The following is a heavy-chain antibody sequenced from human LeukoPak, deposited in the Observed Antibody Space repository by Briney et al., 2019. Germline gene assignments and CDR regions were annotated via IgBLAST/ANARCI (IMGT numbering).Heavy chain of an antibody. CDR3: AERGSRSSTWYYFDF. CDR1: GFTFSSYA. Sequence: GGSLRLSCAASGFTFSSYAITWVRQAPGKGLEWVSSINSGGTTYFADSVKGRFTISRDNSKNTAYLQMNSLRVEDTAAYYCAERGSRSSTWYYFDFWGQGTLVTVSS. CDR2: INSGGTT. D-gene: IGHD6-13*01. V-gene: IGHV3-23*01. J-gene: IGHJ4*02.